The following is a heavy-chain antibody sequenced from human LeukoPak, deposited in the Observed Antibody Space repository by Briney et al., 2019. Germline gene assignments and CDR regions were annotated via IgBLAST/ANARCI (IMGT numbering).Heavy chain of an antibody. Sequence: GGSLRLSCAASGFSFSSYGMHWVRQAPGKGLEWVAFIRFDGSDKYYADSVKGRFTISRDTSKHTLILQLNSLRAEDTAVYYCTKDSTYHYDSSAYYLFDYWGQGTLVTVSS. D-gene: IGHD3-22*01. CDR2: IRFDGSDK. J-gene: IGHJ4*02. V-gene: IGHV3-30*02. CDR1: GFSFSSYG. CDR3: TKDSTYHYDSSAYYLFDY.